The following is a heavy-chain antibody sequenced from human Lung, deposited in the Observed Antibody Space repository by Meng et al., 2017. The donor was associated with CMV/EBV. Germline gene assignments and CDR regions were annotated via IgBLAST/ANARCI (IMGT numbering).Heavy chain of an antibody. D-gene: IGHD1-26*01. CDR1: GFTFSSYG. V-gene: IGHV3-30*02. CDR2: IRYDGSNK. CDR3: AKDYSFDD. Sequence: GESXKISCAASGFTFSSYGMHWVRQAPGKGLEWVAFIRYDGSNKYYADSVKGRFTISRDNSKNTLYLQMNSLRAEDTAVYYCAKDYSFDDWGHGTLVTVSS. J-gene: IGHJ4*01.